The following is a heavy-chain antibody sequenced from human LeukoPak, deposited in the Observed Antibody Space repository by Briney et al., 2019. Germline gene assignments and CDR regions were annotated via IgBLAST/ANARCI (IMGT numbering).Heavy chain of an antibody. D-gene: IGHD6-19*01. CDR3: PKQSYASGWNPFDY. CDR2: VSGGGVTT. CDR1: GFTFSSYA. J-gene: IGHJ4*02. Sequence: GGSLRLSCAASGFTFSSYAMSWVRQAPGKGLEWVSTVSGGGVTTYYAAPSKGRFTISRDNSKNALYLQMNSLSADDTAVYYCPKQSYASGWNPFDYWGQGILVTVSS. V-gene: IGHV3-23*01.